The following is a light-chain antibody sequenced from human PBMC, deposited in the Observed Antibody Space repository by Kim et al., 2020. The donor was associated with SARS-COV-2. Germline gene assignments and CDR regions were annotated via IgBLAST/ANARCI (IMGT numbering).Light chain of an antibody. J-gene: IGKJ1*01. Sequence: ASVGDTVTITCRASQGISSWLAWYQQKPGKALKSLIYAASSLQSGVPSRFSGSGSGTDFTLTINSLQPEDFATYYCQQYDSYPRTFGQGTKVDIK. CDR3: QQYDSYPRT. V-gene: IGKV1D-16*01. CDR2: AAS. CDR1: QGISSW.